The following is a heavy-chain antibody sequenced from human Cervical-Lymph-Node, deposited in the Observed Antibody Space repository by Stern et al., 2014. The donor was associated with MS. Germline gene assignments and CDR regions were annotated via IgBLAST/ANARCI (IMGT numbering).Heavy chain of an antibody. CDR3: GLAMTGTGLDY. CDR2: IYHTGST. J-gene: IGHJ4*02. V-gene: IGHV4-4*02. D-gene: IGHD6-19*01. Sequence: QVQLQESGPGLVKPSETLSLTCVVYSGSISSNNWWNWVRQSPGKGLEWLGEIYHTGSTHYQPSLKNRVTVSVARSTRQFSLMLHSVTAADTAVYYCGLAMTGTGLDYWGPGILVTVSS. CDR1: SGSISSNNW.